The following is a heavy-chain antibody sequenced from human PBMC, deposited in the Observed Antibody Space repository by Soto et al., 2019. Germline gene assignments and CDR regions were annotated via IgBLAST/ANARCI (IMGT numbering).Heavy chain of an antibody. CDR1: GYSFTNND. J-gene: IGHJ5*02. V-gene: IGHV1-8*01. Sequence: ASVKVSCKASGYSFTNNDVTWVRQATGQGLEWMGWMNPGSGDTGYAQKFQGRVTMTRDISIATAYMELSSLRSDDTAIYYCARMETFGSLNWFDPWGQGTPVTVSS. CDR2: MNPGSGDT. CDR3: ARMETFGSLNWFDP. D-gene: IGHD3-16*01.